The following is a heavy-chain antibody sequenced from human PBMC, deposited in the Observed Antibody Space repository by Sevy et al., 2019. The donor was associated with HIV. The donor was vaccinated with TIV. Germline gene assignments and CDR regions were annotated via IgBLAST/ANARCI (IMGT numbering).Heavy chain of an antibody. CDR1: GFTFSSYA. D-gene: IGHD3-9*01. CDR3: AKAGNFDWLLPLLFYFDY. V-gene: IGHV3-23*01. J-gene: IGHJ4*02. CDR2: ISGGGGST. Sequence: GGSLRLSCAASGFTFSSYAMSWVRQAPGKGLEWVSAISGGGGSTYYADSVKGRLTISRDNSKNTLYLQMNSLRAEDTAVYYCAKAGNFDWLLPLLFYFDYWGQGTLVTVSS.